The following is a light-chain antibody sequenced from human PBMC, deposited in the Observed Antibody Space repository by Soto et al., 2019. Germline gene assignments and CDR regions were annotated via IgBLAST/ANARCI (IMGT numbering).Light chain of an antibody. CDR1: QSIVTY. CDR3: QQSYSTPPWT. V-gene: IGKV1-39*01. Sequence: DIQMTQSPSSLSASVGDRVTIPCRASQSIVTYLNWYLQKPVKAPKLLIYAASNLQSGVPSRFSGSGSGTDFTLTISSLQPEDFATYFCQQSYSTPPWTFGQGTKVDIK. J-gene: IGKJ1*01. CDR2: AAS.